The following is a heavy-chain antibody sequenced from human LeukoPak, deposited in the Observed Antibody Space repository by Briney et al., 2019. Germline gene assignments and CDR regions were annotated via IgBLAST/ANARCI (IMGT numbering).Heavy chain of an antibody. CDR2: IYSGGST. Sequence: GGSLRLSCAASGFTVSSNYMSWVRQAPGKGLEWVSVIYSGGSTYYADSVKGRFTISRDNSKNTLYLQMNSLRAEDTDVYYCARDGGSGWYFVFDYWGQGTLVTVSS. CDR1: GFTVSSNY. J-gene: IGHJ4*02. D-gene: IGHD6-19*01. CDR3: ARDGGSGWYFVFDY. V-gene: IGHV3-53*01.